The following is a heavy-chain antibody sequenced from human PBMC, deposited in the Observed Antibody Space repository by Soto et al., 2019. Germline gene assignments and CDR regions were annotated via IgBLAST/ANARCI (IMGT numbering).Heavy chain of an antibody. V-gene: IGHV3-23*01. D-gene: IGHD6-19*01. CDR2: ISGSGGST. CDR1: GFTFSTYA. Sequence: EVQLLESGGGLVQPGGSLGLSWQASGFTFSTYAMSWVAQAPGKGLEWVSTISGSGGSTYYADSVKGRFTISRDNSKNTLYLQVNSLRAEDTAVYYCAKEGRNGWYYFDYWGQGTLVTVSS. J-gene: IGHJ4*02. CDR3: AKEGRNGWYYFDY.